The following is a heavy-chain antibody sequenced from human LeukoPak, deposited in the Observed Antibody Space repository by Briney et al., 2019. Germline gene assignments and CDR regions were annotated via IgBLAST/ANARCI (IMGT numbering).Heavy chain of an antibody. CDR2: ISKDESNK. CDR1: GFSFSTFG. CDR3: AKGGLRLQLWSRY. J-gene: IGHJ4*02. D-gene: IGHD5-18*01. V-gene: IGHV3-30*18. Sequence: GGSLRLSCAASGFSFSTFGMHWVRQTPGKGLEWVSHISKDESNKYYADSVKGRFTISRDNSKNTLYLQMNSLRAEDTAVYYCAKGGLRLQLWSRYWGQGTLVTASS.